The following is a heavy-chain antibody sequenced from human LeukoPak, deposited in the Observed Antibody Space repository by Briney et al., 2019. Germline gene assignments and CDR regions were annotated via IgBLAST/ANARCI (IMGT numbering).Heavy chain of an antibody. CDR3: AVVHKFGELLPLDY. J-gene: IGHJ4*02. Sequence: ASVKVSCKASGGTFSSYAISWVRQAPGQGLEWMGGIIPIFGTANYAQKFQGRVTMTRDTSISTAYMELSRLRSDDTAVYYCAVVHKFGELLPLDYWGQGTLVTVSS. D-gene: IGHD3-10*01. CDR2: IIPIFGTA. CDR1: GGTFSSYA. V-gene: IGHV1-69*05.